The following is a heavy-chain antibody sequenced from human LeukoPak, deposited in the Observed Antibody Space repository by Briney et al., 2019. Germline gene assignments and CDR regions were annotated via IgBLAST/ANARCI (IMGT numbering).Heavy chain of an antibody. D-gene: IGHD2-15*01. CDR3: ARPSPSRYCSGGSCYSYWLDP. Sequence: GASVKVSCKASGYTFTGYYMHWVRQAPGQGLEWMGWINPNSGGTNYAQKFQGRVTMTRDTSISTAYMELSRLRSDDTAVYYCARPSPSRYCSGGSCYSYWLDPWGQGTLVTVSS. J-gene: IGHJ5*02. CDR2: INPNSGGT. V-gene: IGHV1-2*02. CDR1: GYTFTGYY.